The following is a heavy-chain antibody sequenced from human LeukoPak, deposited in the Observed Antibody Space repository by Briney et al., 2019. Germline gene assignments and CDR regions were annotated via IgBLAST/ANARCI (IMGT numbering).Heavy chain of an antibody. V-gene: IGHV3-15*01. J-gene: IGHJ4*02. CDR2: TKIKTDGGAT. Sequence: GGSLRLSCAPSGFTFSNAWMSWVRQAPGEGLEWVGRTKIKTDGGATAYASPVKGRFTISRDDSKNTLYLQMNSLKTEDTAVYYCTTFKAGGDYWGQGTLVTVSS. CDR3: TTFKAGGDY. CDR1: GFTFSNAW. D-gene: IGHD3-10*01.